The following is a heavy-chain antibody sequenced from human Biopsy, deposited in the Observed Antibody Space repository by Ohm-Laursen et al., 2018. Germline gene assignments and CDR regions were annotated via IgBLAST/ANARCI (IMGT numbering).Heavy chain of an antibody. CDR3: ARGSNDFGGLYFPR. J-gene: IGHJ4*02. CDR2: ISYTGYT. Sequence: GTLSLTCAVSGGSFTGHYWSWIRQPPGKGLEWIGHISYTGYTSYNASLKSRVAISVDTSRNHFSLRLSSLTAADTAVYYCARGSNDFGGLYFPRWGQGTLLTVSS. CDR1: GGSFTGHY. V-gene: IGHV4-59*11. D-gene: IGHD4-23*01.